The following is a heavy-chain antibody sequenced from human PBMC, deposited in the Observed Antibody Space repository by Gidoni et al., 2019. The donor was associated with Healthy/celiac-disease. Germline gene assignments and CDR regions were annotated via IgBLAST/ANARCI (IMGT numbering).Heavy chain of an antibody. CDR3: AREAGGMITAYFDY. Sequence: QVQLVESGGGVVQPGRSLRLYWAASGFTFSSYAMHWVRQAHGKGLEWVAVISSDGSNNSYADSVKGRFTLSRDNSKHTLYLKMNSLRAEDTAVYYCAREAGGMITAYFDYWGQGTLVTVSS. CDR2: ISSDGSNN. D-gene: IGHD3-16*01. J-gene: IGHJ4*02. V-gene: IGHV3-30-3*01. CDR1: GFTFSSYA.